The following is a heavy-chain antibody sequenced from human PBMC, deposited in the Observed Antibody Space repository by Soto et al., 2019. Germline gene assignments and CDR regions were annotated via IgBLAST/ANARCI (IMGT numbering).Heavy chain of an antibody. CDR3: VRGSRRGLGDYRYGMDV. CDR2: INSDGSSA. D-gene: IGHD3-16*01. J-gene: IGHJ6*02. CDR1: GFTFRSYW. Sequence: EAQLVESGGDLVQPGGSQRLSCVASGFTFRSYWMHWVRQAPGKGLEWVCRINSDGSSANYADSVKGRFSISRDNGNDTVYLQMNSLRVEDTAVYHCVRGSRRGLGDYRYGMDVWGQGTTVTVSS. V-gene: IGHV3-74*01.